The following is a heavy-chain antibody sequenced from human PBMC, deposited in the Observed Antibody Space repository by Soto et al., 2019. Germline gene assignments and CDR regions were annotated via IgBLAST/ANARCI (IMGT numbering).Heavy chain of an antibody. CDR2: FIPIFGTA. CDR3: AKPRQYYDFCSGPPWFDP. D-gene: IGHD3-3*01. J-gene: IGHJ5*02. CDR1: GGTFSSYA. V-gene: IGHV1-69*01. Sequence: QVQLVQSAAEVKKPGSSVKVSCKASGGTFSSYAISWVRQAPGQGLEWMGGFIPIFGTANYAQKFQGRVTITADESTSPAYMELSSLRSADTAVYYCAKPRQYYDFCSGPPWFDPWGQGTLVTVSS.